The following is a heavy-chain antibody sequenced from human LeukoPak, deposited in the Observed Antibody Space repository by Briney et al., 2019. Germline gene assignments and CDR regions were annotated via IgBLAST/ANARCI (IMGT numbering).Heavy chain of an antibody. V-gene: IGHV3-30*02. J-gene: IGHJ6*03. Sequence: GGSLRLSCAASGFTFSSYGMHWVRQAPGKGLEWVAFIRYDGSNKYYADSVKGRFTISRDNSKNTLYLQMNSLRAEDTAVYYCARHGSITMVRGRLRYYYMDVWGKGTTVTISS. D-gene: IGHD3-10*01. CDR1: GFTFSSYG. CDR2: IRYDGSNK. CDR3: ARHGSITMVRGRLRYYYMDV.